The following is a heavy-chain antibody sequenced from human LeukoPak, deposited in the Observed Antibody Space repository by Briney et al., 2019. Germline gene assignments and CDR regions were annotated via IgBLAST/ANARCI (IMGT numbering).Heavy chain of an antibody. V-gene: IGHV4-34*01. CDR3: ARGKQLRYYMDV. J-gene: IGHJ6*03. D-gene: IGHD6-13*01. CDR1: GGSFSGYY. Sequence: SETLSLTCAVYGGSFSGYYWSWIRQPPGKGLEWIGGINHSGSTNYNPSLKSRVTISVDTSKNQFSLKLSSVTSADTAVYYCARGKQLRYYMDVWGKGTTVTVSS. CDR2: INHSGST.